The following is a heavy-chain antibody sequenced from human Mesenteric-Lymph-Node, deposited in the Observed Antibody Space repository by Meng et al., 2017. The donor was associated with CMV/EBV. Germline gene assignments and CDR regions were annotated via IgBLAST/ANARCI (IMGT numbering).Heavy chain of an antibody. Sequence: SLKISCAASEVTFDDFVLHWVRQAPGKGLEWVAGLSWKSGLIGYADSVKGRFTISRDNAKNSLYLQMNSLRAEDTAFYYCARGGYYGSGNYVNYFDYWGQGTLVTVSS. D-gene: IGHD3-10*01. J-gene: IGHJ4*02. CDR2: LSWKSGLI. V-gene: IGHV3-9*01. CDR3: ARGGYYGSGNYVNYFDY. CDR1: EVTFDDFV.